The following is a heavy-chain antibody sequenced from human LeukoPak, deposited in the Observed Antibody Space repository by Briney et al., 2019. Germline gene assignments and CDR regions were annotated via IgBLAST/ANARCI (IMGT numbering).Heavy chain of an antibody. Sequence: SETLSLTCAVYGGSFGGYYWSWIRQPPGKGLEWIGEINHSGSSNYNPSLKSRVTILVDTSKNQFSLSLSSVTAADTAVYYCARITFVVEGYGMDVWGQGTTVTVSS. J-gene: IGHJ6*02. D-gene: IGHD2-21*01. V-gene: IGHV4-34*01. CDR1: GGSFGGYY. CDR2: INHSGSS. CDR3: ARITFVVEGYGMDV.